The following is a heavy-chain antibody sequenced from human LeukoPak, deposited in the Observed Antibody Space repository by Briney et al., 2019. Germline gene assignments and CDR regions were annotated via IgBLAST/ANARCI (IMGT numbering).Heavy chain of an antibody. Sequence: PGGSLRLSCAASGFTFSNAWMSWVRQAPGKGLEWVSAISGSGGSTYYADSVKGRFTISRDNSKNTLYLQMNSLRAEDTAVYYCANSATENYGMDVWGQGTTVTVSS. CDR1: GFTFSNAW. J-gene: IGHJ6*02. D-gene: IGHD2-15*01. V-gene: IGHV3-23*01. CDR3: ANSATENYGMDV. CDR2: ISGSGGST.